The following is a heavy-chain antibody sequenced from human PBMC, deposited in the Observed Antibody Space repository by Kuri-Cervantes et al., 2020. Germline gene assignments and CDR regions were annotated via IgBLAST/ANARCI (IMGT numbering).Heavy chain of an antibody. D-gene: IGHD5-12*01. CDR1: GFTFSSYS. Sequence: ESLKISCAASGFTFSSYSMNWVRQAPGKGLEWVSYISSSGSTIYYADSMKGRFTISRDNSKNTLYLQMNSLRDEDAAIYFCSNAAYDNYYYYMDVWGKGTTVTVSS. CDR3: SNAAYDNYYYYMDV. V-gene: IGHV3-48*02. CDR2: ISSSGSTI. J-gene: IGHJ6*03.